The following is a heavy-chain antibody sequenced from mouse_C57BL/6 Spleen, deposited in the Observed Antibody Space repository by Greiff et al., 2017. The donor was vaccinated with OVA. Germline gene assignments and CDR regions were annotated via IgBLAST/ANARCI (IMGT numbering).Heavy chain of an antibody. CDR3: ARGIYYYGSGENAMDY. D-gene: IGHD1-1*01. CDR2: IDPSDSYT. V-gene: IGHV1-59*01. CDR1: GYTFTSYW. J-gene: IGHJ4*01. Sequence: QVQLQQSGAELVRPGTSVKLSCKASGYTFTSYWMHWVKQRPGQGLEWIGVIDPSDSYTNYNQKFKGKATLTVDTSSSTAYMQLSSLTSEDSAVYYCARGIYYYGSGENAMDYWGQGTSVTVSS.